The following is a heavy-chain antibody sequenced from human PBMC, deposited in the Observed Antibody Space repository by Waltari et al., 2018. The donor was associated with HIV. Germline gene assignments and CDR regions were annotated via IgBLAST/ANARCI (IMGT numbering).Heavy chain of an antibody. Sequence: QVLLVHSGAEVKKPGSSVKVSSKASGGTFISPTISPVRQAPGHGLEWMGRIIPILGIANYAQKFQGRVTITADKSTSTAYMELSSLRSEDTAVYYCAREGGYSYGPLFDYWGQGTLVTVSS. CDR1: GGTFISPT. V-gene: IGHV1-69*04. J-gene: IGHJ4*02. CDR3: AREGGYSYGPLFDY. D-gene: IGHD5-18*01. CDR2: IIPILGIA.